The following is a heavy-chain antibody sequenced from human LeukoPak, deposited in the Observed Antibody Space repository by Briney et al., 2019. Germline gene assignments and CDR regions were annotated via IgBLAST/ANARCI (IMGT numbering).Heavy chain of an antibody. V-gene: IGHV3-43*01. CDR2: ISWDGGST. D-gene: IGHD5-18*01. J-gene: IGHJ4*02. CDR3: AKDLDTAMVGALSS. Sequence: GGSLRLSCAASGFTFDDYTMHWVRQAPGKGLEWVSLISWDGGSTYYADSVKGRFTISRDNSKNSLYLQMNSLRTEDTALYYCAKDLDTAMVGALSSWGQGTLVTVSS. CDR1: GFTFDDYT.